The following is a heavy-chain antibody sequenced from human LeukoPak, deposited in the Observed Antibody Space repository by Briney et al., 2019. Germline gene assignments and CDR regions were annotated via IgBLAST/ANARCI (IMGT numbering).Heavy chain of an antibody. V-gene: IGHV6-1*01. CDR1: GDSVASINGP. Sequence: SQTLSLTCAISGDSVASINGPWNWIRQSPSRGLEWVGRTYYRSKWYFDYAESLKGRVTISPDTSKNQFSPQLNSVIPEDTAIYYCTRDLGNTGWYTFDFWGQGTLVTVSS. CDR2: TYYRSKWYF. CDR3: TRDLGNTGWYTFDF. J-gene: IGHJ4*02. D-gene: IGHD6-19*01.